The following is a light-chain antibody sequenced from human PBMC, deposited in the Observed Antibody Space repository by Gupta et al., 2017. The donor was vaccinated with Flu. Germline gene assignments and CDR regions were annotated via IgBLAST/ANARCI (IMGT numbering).Light chain of an antibody. Sequence: QSVLTQPPSASGTPGQKVTIACSGSSSNIGGNFVYWFQQVPGTAPKVLIYRNDRRPSGVPDRFSGSKSGTSASLAISGLRAEDEADDYCAVWDDSRSDWGFGGGTKLTVL. CDR3: AVWDDSRSDWG. CDR2: RND. V-gene: IGLV1-47*01. CDR1: SSNIGGNF. J-gene: IGLJ3*02.